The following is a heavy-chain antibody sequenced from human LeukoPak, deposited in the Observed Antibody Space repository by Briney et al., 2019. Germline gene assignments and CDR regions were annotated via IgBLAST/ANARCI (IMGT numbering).Heavy chain of an antibody. CDR2: INPSRGST. V-gene: IGHV1-46*01. CDR1: GYTFTSSY. J-gene: IGHJ4*02. Sequence: ASVKVSCKASGYTFTSSYIHWVRQAPGQGLEYMGIINPSRGSTNYPQNFQGRVTMTRDTSASTVYMELSSLRSEDTAVYYCAREITPGARYFDYWGQGTLVTVSS. CDR3: AREITPGARYFDY. D-gene: IGHD2-2*01.